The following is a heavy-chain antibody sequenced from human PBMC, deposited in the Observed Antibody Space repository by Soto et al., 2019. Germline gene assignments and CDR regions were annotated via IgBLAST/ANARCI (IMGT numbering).Heavy chain of an antibody. Sequence: GGSLRLSCAASGFTFSSYAMHWVRQAPGKGLEWVAVISYDGSNKYYADSVKGRFTISRDNSKNTLYLQMNSLRAEDTAVYYCARDLVGFIYYDRSGYPAGHWGQGTLVTFSS. D-gene: IGHD3-22*01. CDR2: ISYDGSNK. V-gene: IGHV3-30-3*01. CDR3: ARDLVGFIYYDRSGYPAGH. J-gene: IGHJ4*02. CDR1: GFTFSSYA.